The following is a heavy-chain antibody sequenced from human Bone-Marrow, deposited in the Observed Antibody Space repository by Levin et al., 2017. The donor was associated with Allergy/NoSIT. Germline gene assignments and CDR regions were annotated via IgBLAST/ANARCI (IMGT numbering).Heavy chain of an antibody. CDR3: ARDAIAAARVRAFDI. Sequence: PSETLSLTCAVYGGSFSGYYWSWIRQPPGKGLEWIGEINHSGSTNYNPSLKSRVTISVDTSKNQFSLKLSSVTAADTAVYYCARDAIAAARVRAFDIWGQGTMVTVSS. CDR1: GGSFSGYY. D-gene: IGHD6-13*01. CDR2: INHSGST. J-gene: IGHJ3*02. V-gene: IGHV4-34*01.